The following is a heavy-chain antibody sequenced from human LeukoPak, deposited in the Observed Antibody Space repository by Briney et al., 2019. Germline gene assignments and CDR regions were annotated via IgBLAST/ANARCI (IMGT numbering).Heavy chain of an antibody. V-gene: IGHV4-34*01. J-gene: IGHJ3*02. CDR2: INHSGST. D-gene: IGHD5-24*01. CDR1: GGSFSGYY. CDR3: ASQPVEIAAFDI. Sequence: SETLSLTCAVYGGSFSGYYWSWIRQPPGKGLEWIGEINHSGSTKYNPSLKSRVTISVDTSKNQFSLKLSSVTAADTAVYYCASQPVEIAAFDIWGQGTMVTVSS.